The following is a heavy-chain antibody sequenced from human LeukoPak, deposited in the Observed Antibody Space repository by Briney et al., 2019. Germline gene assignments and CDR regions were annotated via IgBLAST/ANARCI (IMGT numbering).Heavy chain of an antibody. D-gene: IGHD3-10*01. CDR1: GYTFTGYY. CDR3: ARGEFDYGSGSSAYYYYMDV. Sequence: GASVKVSCKASGYTFTGYYMHWVRQAPGQGLEWMGWINPNSGGTNYAQKFQGRVAMTRDTSISTAYMELSRLRSDDTAVYYCARGEFDYGSGSSAYYYYMDVWGKGTTVTISS. J-gene: IGHJ6*03. CDR2: INPNSGGT. V-gene: IGHV1-2*02.